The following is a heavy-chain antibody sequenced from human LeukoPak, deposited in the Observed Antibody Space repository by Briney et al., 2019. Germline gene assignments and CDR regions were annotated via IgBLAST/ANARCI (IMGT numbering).Heavy chain of an antibody. CDR1: GGSINSYY. J-gene: IGHJ4*02. D-gene: IGHD4-23*01. CDR3: ARGGKATVVTM. Sequence: SETLSLTCTVSGGSINSYYWSWIRQPAGKGLAWIGRIYSSGSTDYNPSLKSRVSMSVDTSKNQFSLKLTSVTAADTAVYYCARGGKATVVTMWGQGILVTVSS. CDR2: IYSSGST. V-gene: IGHV4-4*07.